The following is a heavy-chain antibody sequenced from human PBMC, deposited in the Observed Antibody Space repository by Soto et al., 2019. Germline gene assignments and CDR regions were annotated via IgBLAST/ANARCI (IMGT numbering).Heavy chain of an antibody. CDR1: GGTFSNHA. J-gene: IGHJ3*02. D-gene: IGHD6-13*01. CDR2: IIPIFTTT. Sequence: QVHLVQSGAEVKKPGSSVKVSCKASGGTFSNHAINWVRQAPGQGLEWMGRIIPIFTTTNYAQKFQGRVTITADESTITAYMELSSLKHDDTAVYYCAREVAADGTFREDVFDIWDQGTLVTVSS. CDR3: AREVAADGTFREDVFDI. V-gene: IGHV1-69*12.